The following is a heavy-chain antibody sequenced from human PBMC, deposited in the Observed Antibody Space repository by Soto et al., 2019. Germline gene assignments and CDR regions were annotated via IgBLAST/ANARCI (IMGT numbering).Heavy chain of an antibody. CDR1: GYTFTSYG. Sequence: ASVKVSCKASGYTFTSYGISWVRQAPGQGLEWMGWISAYNGNTNYAQKLQGRVTMTTDTSTSTAYMELTSLRSDDTAVYYCARGINDDSSGYYFDYWGQGTLVTVSS. CDR2: ISAYNGNT. CDR3: ARGINDDSSGYYFDY. V-gene: IGHV1-18*01. D-gene: IGHD3-22*01. J-gene: IGHJ4*02.